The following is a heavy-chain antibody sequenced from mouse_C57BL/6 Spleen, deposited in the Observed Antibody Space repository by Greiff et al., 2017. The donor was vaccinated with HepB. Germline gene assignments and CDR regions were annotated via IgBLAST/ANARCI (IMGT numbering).Heavy chain of an antibody. CDR1: GYTFTSYR. V-gene: IGHV1-69*01. D-gene: IGHD2-4*01. Sequence: QVQLQQPGAELVMPGASVKLSCKASGYTFTSYRLHWVKQTPGQGLEWIGEIDPSDSYTNYNQKFKGKSTLTVDKSSTTAYMQLSSLTAEDSAVYYCARRITTRYFDVWGTGTTVTVSS. CDR2: IDPSDSYT. J-gene: IGHJ1*03. CDR3: ARRITTRYFDV.